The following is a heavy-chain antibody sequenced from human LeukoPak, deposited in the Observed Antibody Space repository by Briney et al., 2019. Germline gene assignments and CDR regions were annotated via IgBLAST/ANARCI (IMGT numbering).Heavy chain of an antibody. Sequence: EGSLRLSCAASGFTFSSYAMSWVRQAPGKGLEWVSAISGSGGSTYYADSVKGRFTISRDNSKNTLYLQMNSLRAEDTAVYYCAKDCGLGSCHDAFDIWGQGTMVTVSS. D-gene: IGHD3-16*01. CDR3: AKDCGLGSCHDAFDI. CDR2: ISGSGGST. J-gene: IGHJ3*02. CDR1: GFTFSSYA. V-gene: IGHV3-23*01.